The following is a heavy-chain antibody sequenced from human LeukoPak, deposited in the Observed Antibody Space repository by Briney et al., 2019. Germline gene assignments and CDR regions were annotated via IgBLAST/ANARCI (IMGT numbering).Heavy chain of an antibody. Sequence: GASVKVSCKASGGTFSSYAISWVRQAPGQGLEWMGRIIPILGIANYAQKFQGRVTITADKSTSTAYMELSSLRSEATAVYYCVGVVVAANYYFDYWGQGTLVTVSS. D-gene: IGHD2-15*01. V-gene: IGHV1-69*04. CDR2: IIPILGIA. CDR3: VGVVVAANYYFDY. CDR1: GGTFSSYA. J-gene: IGHJ4*02.